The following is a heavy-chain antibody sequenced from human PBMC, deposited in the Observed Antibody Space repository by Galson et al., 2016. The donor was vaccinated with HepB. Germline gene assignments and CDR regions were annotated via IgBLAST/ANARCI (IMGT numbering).Heavy chain of an antibody. CDR3: ASLGSLGSFSRGLY. V-gene: IGHV3-33*01. Sequence: SLRLSYAASGFTFSSYGMHWVRQAPGKGLEWVAVIWYDGSNEYYADSVKGRFTISRDNSKNTLSLQMNRLRAEDTAVYYCASLGSLGSFSRGLYWGQETLVTVSS. D-gene: IGHD3-10*01. CDR1: GFTFSSYG. J-gene: IGHJ4*02. CDR2: IWYDGSNE.